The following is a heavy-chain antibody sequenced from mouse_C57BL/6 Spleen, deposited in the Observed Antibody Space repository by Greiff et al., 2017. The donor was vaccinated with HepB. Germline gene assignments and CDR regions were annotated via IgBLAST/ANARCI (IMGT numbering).Heavy chain of an antibody. J-gene: IGHJ3*01. CDR3: TPIYYDYGAWFAY. Sequence: EVKLVESGGGLVQPGGSMKLSCAASGFTFSDAWMDWVRQSAEKGLEWVAEIRNKANNHATYYAESVKGRFTISRDDSKSSVYLQMNSLRAEDTGIYYCTPIYYDYGAWFAYWGQGTLVTVSA. V-gene: IGHV6-6*01. CDR2: IRNKANNHAT. CDR1: GFTFSDAW. D-gene: IGHD2-4*01.